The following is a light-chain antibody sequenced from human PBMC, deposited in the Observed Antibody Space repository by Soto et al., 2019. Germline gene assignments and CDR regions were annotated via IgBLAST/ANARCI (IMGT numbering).Light chain of an antibody. J-gene: IGKJ2*01. CDR2: GAS. V-gene: IGKV3-20*01. CDR3: HQFGSSPPAFT. CDR1: QSVSTRY. Sequence: ESMLTQSPGTLSLSPGERATLSCRASQSVSTRYLAWYQQKPGQAPRLLIYGASIRATGIPDRFSGSGSGTDFTLTISRLESEDVAVYYGHQFGSSPPAFTFGQGTKLEI.